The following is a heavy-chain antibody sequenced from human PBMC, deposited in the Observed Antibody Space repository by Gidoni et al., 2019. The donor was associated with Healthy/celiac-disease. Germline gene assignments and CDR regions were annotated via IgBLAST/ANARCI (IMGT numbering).Heavy chain of an antibody. CDR1: GGSISSGSYS. J-gene: IGHJ6*02. V-gene: IGHV4-61*02. CDR2: IYTSGST. Sequence: QVQLQESGPGLVKPSQTLSLTCTVSGGSISSGSYSWSWIRQPAGKGLEWIGRIYTSGSTNYNPSLKSRVTISVDTSKNQFSLKLSSVTAADTAVYYCAREAGHGMDVWGQGTTVTVSS. CDR3: AREAGHGMDV.